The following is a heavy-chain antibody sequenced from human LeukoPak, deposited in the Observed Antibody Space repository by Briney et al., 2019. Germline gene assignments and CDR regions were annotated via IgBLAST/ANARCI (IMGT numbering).Heavy chain of an antibody. D-gene: IGHD3-10*01. Sequence: PGGSLRLSCAVSGITLGNYGMSWVRQAPGKGLEWVAGISGSGGGTNYADSVKGRFTISRDNPKNTLYLQMDSLRAEDTAVYFCAKRGVVVRVILVGFHKEANYFDSWGQGALVTVSS. CDR1: GITLGNYG. J-gene: IGHJ4*02. CDR2: ISGSGGGT. CDR3: AKRGVVVRVILVGFHKEANYFDS. V-gene: IGHV3-23*01.